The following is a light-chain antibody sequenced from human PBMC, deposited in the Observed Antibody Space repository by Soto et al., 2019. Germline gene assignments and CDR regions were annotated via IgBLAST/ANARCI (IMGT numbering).Light chain of an antibody. CDR2: GAS. CDR3: QQYGSSLWT. V-gene: IGKV3-20*01. J-gene: IGKJ1*01. Sequence: EFVLTQSPGTLSLSPGERATLSCRASQSVGSSYLAWYQQKPGQAPRLLIYGASNRATGIPDRISGSGSGTDFTLTISRLEPEDFAVYYCQQYGSSLWTFGQGTKVEI. CDR1: QSVGSSY.